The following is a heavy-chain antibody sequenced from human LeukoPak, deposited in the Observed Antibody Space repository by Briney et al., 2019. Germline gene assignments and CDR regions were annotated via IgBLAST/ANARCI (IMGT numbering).Heavy chain of an antibody. V-gene: IGHV4-34*01. CDR3: ARPYSSSSLDAFDI. Sequence: SETLSLTCAVYGGSFSGYYWSWIRQPPGKGLEWIGSMHYSGITYYNSSLKSRVTISVDTSKNHFSLKLSSVAAADTAVYYCARPYSSSSLDAFDIWGQGTMVTVSS. CDR2: MHYSGIT. J-gene: IGHJ3*02. D-gene: IGHD6-6*01. CDR1: GGSFSGYY.